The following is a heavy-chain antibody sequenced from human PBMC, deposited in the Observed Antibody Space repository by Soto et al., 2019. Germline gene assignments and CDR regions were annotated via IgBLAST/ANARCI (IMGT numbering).Heavy chain of an antibody. D-gene: IGHD5-12*01. CDR2: MYTDASSA. CDR1: GLTFSGYW. CDR3: VRGNCGYGNFDY. Sequence: GGSLRLSCAASGLTFSGYWMHWVRQAPGKGLVWVSRMYTDASSATYADSVKGRFTISRDNAKNTLFLQIDSLRTEDTAVYYCVRGNCGYGNFDYWGEGTLVTVSS. V-gene: IGHV3-74*01. J-gene: IGHJ4*02.